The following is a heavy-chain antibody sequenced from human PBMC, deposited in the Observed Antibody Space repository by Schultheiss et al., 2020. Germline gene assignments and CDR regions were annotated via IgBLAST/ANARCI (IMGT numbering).Heavy chain of an antibody. Sequence: SETLSLTCAVSGGSISSSNWWSWVRQPPGKGLEWIGEIYHSGSTNYNPSLKSRVTISVDKSKNQFSLNLSSVTAADTAVYYCARLAKSIAVAGTGDGYYYYGMDVWGQGTTVTVSS. V-gene: IGHV4-4*02. CDR1: GGSISSSNW. D-gene: IGHD6-19*01. CDR3: ARLAKSIAVAGTGDGYYYYGMDV. J-gene: IGHJ6*02. CDR2: IYHSGST.